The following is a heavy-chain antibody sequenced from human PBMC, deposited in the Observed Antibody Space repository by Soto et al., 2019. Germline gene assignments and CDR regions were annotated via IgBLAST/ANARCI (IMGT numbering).Heavy chain of an antibody. Sequence: GGSLRLSCAASGFTFSSYGMHWVRQAPGKGLEWVAVISYDGSNKYYADSVKGRFTISRDTSKNTLYLQMNSLRAEDSAVYYCAKTVVPAASTLGDFYYGMDVWGQGTTVTVSS. CDR1: GFTFSSYG. J-gene: IGHJ6*02. V-gene: IGHV3-30*18. D-gene: IGHD2-2*01. CDR2: ISYDGSNK. CDR3: AKTVVPAASTLGDFYYGMDV.